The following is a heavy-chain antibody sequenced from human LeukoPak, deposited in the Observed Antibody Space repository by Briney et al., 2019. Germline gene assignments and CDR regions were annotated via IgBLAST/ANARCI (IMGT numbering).Heavy chain of an antibody. J-gene: IGHJ4*02. V-gene: IGHV4-4*07. Sequence: SETLSLTCTVSGGSITTYHWTWIRQPAGKGLEWIGRVYSSGSTNYNPSLKSRVTMSVDTSNNQFSLKLSSVTATDTAVYYCASYSGSNAYYAYWGQGTLVTVSS. D-gene: IGHD1-26*01. CDR1: GGSITTYH. CDR2: VYSSGST. CDR3: ASYSGSNAYYAY.